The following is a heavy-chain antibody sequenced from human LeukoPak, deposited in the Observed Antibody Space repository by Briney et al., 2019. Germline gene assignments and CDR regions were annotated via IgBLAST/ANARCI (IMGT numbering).Heavy chain of an antibody. CDR2: IYDSGST. Sequence: SETLSLTCTVPGGSISSYYWSWIRQPPGKGLEWIGYIYDSGSTNYNPSLKSRVTISVDTSKNQFSLKLSSVTAADTAVYYCARHGPGYYFDYWGQGTLVTVSS. J-gene: IGHJ4*02. V-gene: IGHV4-59*08. CDR1: GGSISSYY. D-gene: IGHD1-14*01. CDR3: ARHGPGYYFDY.